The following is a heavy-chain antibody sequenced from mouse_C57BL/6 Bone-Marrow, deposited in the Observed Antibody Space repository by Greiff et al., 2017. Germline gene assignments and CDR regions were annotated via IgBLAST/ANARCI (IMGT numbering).Heavy chain of an antibody. V-gene: IGHV5-4*01. CDR1: GFTFSSSA. J-gene: IGHJ1*03. CDR2: ISDGGSYT. CDR3: ARDAVVAPTEYFDV. D-gene: IGHD1-1*01. Sequence: EVKLMESVGGLVKPGGSLKLSCAASGFTFSSSAMSWVRQTPEKRLEWVATISDGGSYTYYPDNVKGRFTISRDNAKNHLYLHMSHLKSEYTAMYYCARDAVVAPTEYFDVWGTGTTVTVSS.